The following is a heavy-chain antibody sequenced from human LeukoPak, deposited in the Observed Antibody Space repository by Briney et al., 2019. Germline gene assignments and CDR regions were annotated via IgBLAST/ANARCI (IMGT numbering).Heavy chain of an antibody. Sequence: GGSLRLSCVVSGFSFSSFWMSWVRQAPGKGLEWVANIKGDGSKTYYVDSVKGRFTITRDNAKNSLFLQMNSLRDEDTAVYYCARDVKLYGDYRGVDHWGQGTLATVSS. J-gene: IGHJ4*02. V-gene: IGHV3-7*01. D-gene: IGHD4-17*01. CDR3: ARDVKLYGDYRGVDH. CDR2: IKGDGSKT. CDR1: GFSFSSFW.